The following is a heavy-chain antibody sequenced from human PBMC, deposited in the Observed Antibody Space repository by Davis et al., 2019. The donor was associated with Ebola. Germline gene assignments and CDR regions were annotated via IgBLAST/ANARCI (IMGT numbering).Heavy chain of an antibody. V-gene: IGHV1-18*01. D-gene: IGHD3-22*01. J-gene: IGHJ6*02. CDR2: ISPFSGNT. CDR1: GYPFISYG. Sequence: AASVKVSCKTSGYPFISYGISWVRQAPGQGLEWMGWISPFSGNTNYAQKLQGRVTMTTDTSTSTAYMELRSLRSDDTAVYSCAREGVIAPSNMDLWGQGTPVTVSS. CDR3: AREGVIAPSNMDL.